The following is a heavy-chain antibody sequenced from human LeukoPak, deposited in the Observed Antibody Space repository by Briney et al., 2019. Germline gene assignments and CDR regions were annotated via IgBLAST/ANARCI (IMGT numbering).Heavy chain of an antibody. J-gene: IGHJ3*02. CDR2: IWYDGSNK. Sequence: GGSLRLSCAASGFTFSSYGMHWVRQAPGKGLEWVAVIWYDGSNKYYADSVKGRFTISRDNSKNTLYLQMNSLRAEDTAVYYCARDGVRDGYGAFDIGGQGTRVTVSS. CDR3: ARDGVRDGYGAFDI. D-gene: IGHD5-24*01. CDR1: GFTFSSYG. V-gene: IGHV3-33*01.